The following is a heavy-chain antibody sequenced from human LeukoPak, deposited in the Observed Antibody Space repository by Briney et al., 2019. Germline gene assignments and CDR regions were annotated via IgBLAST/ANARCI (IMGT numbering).Heavy chain of an antibody. J-gene: IGHJ6*02. CDR2: ISYDGSNK. CDR3: AKVPLPASAYYGMDV. Sequence: GGSLRLSCAASGFTFSSYGMHWVRQAPGKGLEWVAVISYDGSNKYCADSVKGRFTISRDNSKNTLYLQMNSLRAEDTAVYYCAKVPLPASAYYGMDVWGQGTTVTVSS. V-gene: IGHV3-30*18. CDR1: GFTFSSYG.